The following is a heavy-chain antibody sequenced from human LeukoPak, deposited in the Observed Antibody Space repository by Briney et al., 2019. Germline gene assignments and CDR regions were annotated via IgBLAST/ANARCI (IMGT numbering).Heavy chain of an antibody. CDR1: GFTFSSYG. J-gene: IGHJ4*02. CDR2: IWYDGSNK. V-gene: IGHV3-33*01. CDR3: ARARDYYSSGYYVFGY. D-gene: IGHD3-22*01. Sequence: GRSLRLSCAASGFTFSSYGMHWVRQAPGKGLEWVAVIWYDGSNKYYADSVKGRFTISRDNSKNTLYLQMNSLRAEDTAVYYCARARDYYSSGYYVFGYWGQGTLVTVSS.